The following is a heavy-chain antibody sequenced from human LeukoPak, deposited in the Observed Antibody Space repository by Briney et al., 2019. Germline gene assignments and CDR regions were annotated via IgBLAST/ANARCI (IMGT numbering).Heavy chain of an antibody. CDR2: IRYDGSNK. D-gene: IGHD4-23*01. CDR1: GFTFSSYG. Sequence: GGSLRLSCAASGFTFSSYGMHWVRQAPGKGLEWVAFIRYDGSNKYYADSVKGRFTISRDNSKNTLYLQMNSLRAEDTAVYYCAKASTTVLTNGYFQHWGQGTLVTVSS. V-gene: IGHV3-30*02. J-gene: IGHJ1*01. CDR3: AKASTTVLTNGYFQH.